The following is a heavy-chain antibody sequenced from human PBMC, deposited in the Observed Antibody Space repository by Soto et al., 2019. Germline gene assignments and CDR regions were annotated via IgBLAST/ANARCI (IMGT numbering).Heavy chain of an antibody. CDR1: GYTFTNFG. Sequence: VASVKVSCKASGYTFTNFGISWVRQAPGQGLEWMGWISAYNGNTNYAQKFQGRVTMTTDTSTSTAYMEVRSLRSEDTAVYYCARDILRLYSYGTSYGMDVWGQGTTVTVS. D-gene: IGHD5-18*01. CDR3: ARDILRLYSYGTSYGMDV. CDR2: ISAYNGNT. J-gene: IGHJ6*02. V-gene: IGHV1-18*01.